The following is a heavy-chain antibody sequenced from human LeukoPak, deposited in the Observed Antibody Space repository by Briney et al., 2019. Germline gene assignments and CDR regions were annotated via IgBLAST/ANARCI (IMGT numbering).Heavy chain of an antibody. CDR3: AKVDYYDSRDPDY. J-gene: IGHJ4*02. CDR1: GFTFSSYG. D-gene: IGHD3-22*01. Sequence: PGGSLRLSCAASGFTFSSYGMHWVRQAPGKGLEWVAVISYDGSNKYYADSVKGRFTISRDNSKNTLCLQMNSLRAEDTAVYYCAKVDYYDSRDPDYWGQGTLVTVSS. V-gene: IGHV3-30*18. CDR2: ISYDGSNK.